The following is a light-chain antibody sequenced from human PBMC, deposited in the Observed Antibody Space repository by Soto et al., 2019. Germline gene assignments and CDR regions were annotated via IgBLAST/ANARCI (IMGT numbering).Light chain of an antibody. V-gene: IGKV3-20*01. Sequence: EIVLTQSPGTLSLSPGERATLSCRASQSVSSSYLAWYQQKPGQAPRLLIYGASNRATGIPDRFSGSGSGIDFTLNISRLEPVDFAVYYCQQYGSSPLFTFGPGTKVDIK. CDR2: GAS. CDR1: QSVSSSY. CDR3: QQYGSSPLFT. J-gene: IGKJ3*01.